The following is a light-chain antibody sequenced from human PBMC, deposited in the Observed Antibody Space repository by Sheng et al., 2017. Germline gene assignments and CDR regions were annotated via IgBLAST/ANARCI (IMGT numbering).Light chain of an antibody. Sequence: DIQLTQSPSSLSASVGDRVTITCRASRSVSIHLNWYQQRPGKAPKVLIYGASNLQSGVPSRFSGSGSGTEFTLTISSLQPEDFATYYCLQHKSYPLTFGGGTKVEIK. CDR2: GAS. CDR3: LQHKSYPLT. CDR1: RSVSIH. J-gene: IGKJ4*01. V-gene: IGKV1-39*01.